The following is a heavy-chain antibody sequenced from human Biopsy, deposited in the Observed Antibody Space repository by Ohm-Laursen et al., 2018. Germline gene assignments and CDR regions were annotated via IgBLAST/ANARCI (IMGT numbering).Heavy chain of an antibody. Sequence: SLRLSCAASGFGFNNYGMHWVRQGPGKGLEWVALLSYDGSIKYYADSVKGRFASSRDNSKNTVHLQMNNLRAEDTAVFYCAKDLRNNNWGVENWGQGTLVTVSS. CDR2: LSYDGSIK. D-gene: IGHD7-27*01. CDR3: AKDLRNNNWGVEN. CDR1: GFGFNNYG. V-gene: IGHV3-30*18. J-gene: IGHJ4*02.